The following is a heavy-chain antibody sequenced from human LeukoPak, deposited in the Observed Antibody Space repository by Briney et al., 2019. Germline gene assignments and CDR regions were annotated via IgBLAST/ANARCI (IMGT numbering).Heavy chain of an antibody. J-gene: IGHJ6*02. Sequence: ASVKVSCKASGGTFSSYAISWVRQAPGQGLEWMGGIIPIFGTANYAQKFQGRVTITADESTSTAYMELSSLRSEDTAVYYCARDKEYYYGSGSPRWDYYYYGMDVWGQGTTVTVSS. CDR3: ARDKEYYYGSGSPRWDYYYYGMDV. D-gene: IGHD3-10*01. V-gene: IGHV1-69*13. CDR2: IIPIFGTA. CDR1: GGTFSSYA.